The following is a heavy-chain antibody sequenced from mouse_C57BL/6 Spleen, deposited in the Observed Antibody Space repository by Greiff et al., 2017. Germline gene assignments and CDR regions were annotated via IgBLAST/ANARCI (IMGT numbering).Heavy chain of an antibody. V-gene: IGHV5-6*02. Sequence: DVKLVESGGDLVKPGGSLKLSCAASGFTFSSYGMSWVRQTPDKRLEWVATISSGGSYTYYPDSVKGRFTISRDNTKNTLYLQMSSLKSENTAMYYGGKQDGKGYDFGCWGQGTTLTVSS. D-gene: IGHD2-14*01. CDR1: GFTFSSYG. CDR2: ISSGGSYT. J-gene: IGHJ2*01. CDR3: GKQDGKGYDFGC.